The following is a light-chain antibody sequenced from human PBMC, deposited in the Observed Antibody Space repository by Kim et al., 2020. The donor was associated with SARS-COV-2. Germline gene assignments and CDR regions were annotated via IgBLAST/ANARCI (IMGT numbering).Light chain of an antibody. V-gene: IGLV2-14*03. CDR3: SSYAVTNTVV. Sequence: LTQPASVSGSPEQSIAISCTGTSTDVGGYDYVSWYQQHPGKAPKLMIYEVNKRPSGISDRFSGSKSGNMASLTISGLQPEDEADYYCSSYAVTNTVVFGTGTKVTVL. J-gene: IGLJ1*01. CDR1: STDVGGYDY. CDR2: EVN.